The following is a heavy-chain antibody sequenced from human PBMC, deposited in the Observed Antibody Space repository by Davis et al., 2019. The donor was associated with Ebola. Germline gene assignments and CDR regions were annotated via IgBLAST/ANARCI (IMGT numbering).Heavy chain of an antibody. D-gene: IGHD3-22*01. J-gene: IGHJ6*02. CDR1: GFTFSSYE. V-gene: IGHV3-21*01. CDR2: ISSSSSYI. Sequence: GESLKISCAASGFTFSSYEMNWVRQAPGKGLEWVSSISSSSSYIYYADSVKGRFTISRDNAKNSLYLQMNSLRAEDTAVYYCARVGPSYYYDSSGYYSYYYGMDVWGQGTTVTVSS. CDR3: ARVGPSYYYDSSGYYSYYYGMDV.